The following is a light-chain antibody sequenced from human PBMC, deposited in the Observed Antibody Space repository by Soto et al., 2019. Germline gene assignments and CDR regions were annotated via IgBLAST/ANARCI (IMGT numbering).Light chain of an antibody. CDR3: QQYADSPVT. CDR1: QTVRNGY. Sequence: EIVLTQSPGFLSVSPGERATLSCRANQTVRNGYLAWYQHKAGQAPRLLIYRTLSRAAGIPDRFSGSGSGTDFTLTISRLEPEDFAVYFCQQYADSPVTFGGGTKVEIK. V-gene: IGKV3-20*01. J-gene: IGKJ4*01. CDR2: RTL.